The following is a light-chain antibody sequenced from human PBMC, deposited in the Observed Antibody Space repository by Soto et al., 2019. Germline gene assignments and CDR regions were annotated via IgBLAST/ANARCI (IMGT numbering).Light chain of an antibody. J-gene: IGLJ3*02. CDR2: EVT. V-gene: IGLV2-18*02. CDR3: SSYTSTYTWV. CDR1: SGDVGSYNR. Sequence: QSALTQPPSVSGSPGQSVTISCTGTSGDVGSYNRVSWYQRPPGTAPKLMISEVTNRPSGVPDRFSGSKSGNTASLTISGLQAEDEADYYCSSYTSTYTWVFGGGTKLTVL.